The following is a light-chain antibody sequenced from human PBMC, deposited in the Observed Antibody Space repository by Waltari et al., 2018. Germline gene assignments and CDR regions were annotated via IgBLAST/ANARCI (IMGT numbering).Light chain of an antibody. CDR3: CSYAGSYVV. Sequence: QSARTQPPPVSGSPGQPFPPSRLGTSTHLGGYNSVSGYQQHPGKAPKLMIYDVSKRPSGVPDRFSGSKSGNTASLTISGLQAEDEADYYCCSYAGSYVVFGGGTKLTVL. J-gene: IGLJ2*01. CDR1: STHLGGYNS. CDR2: DVS. V-gene: IGLV2-11*01.